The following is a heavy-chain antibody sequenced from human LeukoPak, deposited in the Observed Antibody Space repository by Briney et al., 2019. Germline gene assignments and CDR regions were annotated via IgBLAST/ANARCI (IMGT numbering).Heavy chain of an antibody. V-gene: IGHV1-69*05. CDR2: ITPIFGTA. CDR1: GGTFSSYA. J-gene: IGHJ4*02. CDR3: ARQVGGSSHFDY. D-gene: IGHD1-26*01. Sequence: GASVKVSCKASGGTFSSYAISWVRQAPGQGLEGMGGITPIFGTANYAQKFQGRVTITTDESTSTAYMELSSLRSEDTAVYYCARQVGGSSHFDYWGQGTLVTVSS.